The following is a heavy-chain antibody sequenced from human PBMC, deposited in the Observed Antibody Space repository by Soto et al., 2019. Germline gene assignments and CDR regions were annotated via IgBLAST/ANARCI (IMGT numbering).Heavy chain of an antibody. J-gene: IGHJ4*02. CDR2: IRGSGGST. D-gene: IGHD3-3*01. Sequence: VQLLESGGGLVQPGGSLRLSCAASGFTFSSYAMSWVRQAPGKGLEWVWAIRGSGGSTYYAASVKGRFTISRDNSNNNLYLQMNSLRADDTAVYYCGTGAGYDFWSGYYADYWGQGTLVTVSS. CDR1: GFTFSSYA. CDR3: GTGAGYDFWSGYYADY. V-gene: IGHV3-23*01.